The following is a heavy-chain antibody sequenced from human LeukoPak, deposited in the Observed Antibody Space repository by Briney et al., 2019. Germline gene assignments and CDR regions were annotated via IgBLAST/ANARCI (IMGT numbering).Heavy chain of an antibody. J-gene: IGHJ6*02. CDR2: ISSSGSTI. CDR3: AKDKGLGRDYYYGMDV. Sequence: GGPLRLSCAASGFTFSDYYMSWIRQAPGKGLEWVSYISSSGSTIYYADSVKGRFTISRDNAKNSLYLQMNSLRAEDTAVYYCAKDKGLGRDYYYGMDVWGQGTTVTVSS. CDR1: GFTFSDYY. V-gene: IGHV3-11*01.